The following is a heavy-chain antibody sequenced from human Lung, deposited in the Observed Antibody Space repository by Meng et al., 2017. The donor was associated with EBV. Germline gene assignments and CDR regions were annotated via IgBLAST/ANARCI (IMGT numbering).Heavy chain of an antibody. CDR1: GYTFTTYG. V-gene: IGHV7-4-1*02. D-gene: IGHD6-25*01. Sequence: QVQLVQSGSELKKPGASVKISCKASGYTFTTYGMNWVRQAPGQGLEWMGWINTNTGKPTYAQGLTGRFVFSLDTPVSTAYLQISSLKAEDTAVYYCARDSEAADYWGQGTLVTVSS. CDR3: ARDSEAADY. CDR2: INTNTGKP. J-gene: IGHJ4*02.